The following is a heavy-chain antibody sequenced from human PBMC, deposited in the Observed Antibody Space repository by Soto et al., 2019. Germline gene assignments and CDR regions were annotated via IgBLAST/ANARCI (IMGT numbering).Heavy chain of an antibody. J-gene: IGHJ3*02. CDR1: GFTFSSHV. V-gene: IGHV3-23*01. CDR3: AKSAGSARWLAGAFDI. Sequence: EVQLLESGGGLVQPGGSLRLSCAASGFTFSSHVMSWVRQAPGERLEWVSTISGNGGSRYHADSVRGRFTISRDNSKNTLYLQMSGLRVEDTAVYYCAKSAGSARWLAGAFDIWGQGTKVTVSS. D-gene: IGHD6-19*01. CDR2: ISGNGGSR.